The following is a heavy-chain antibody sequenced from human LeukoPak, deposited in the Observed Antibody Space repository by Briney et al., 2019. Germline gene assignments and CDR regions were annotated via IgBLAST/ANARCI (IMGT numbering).Heavy chain of an antibody. CDR1: EFTFSRYW. Sequence: GGSLRLSSVASEFTFSRYWMHWVRQAPGKGLVWVSRIKGDGSSTTYADSVKGRFTISRDNAKNTLYLQMNSLTAEDTAVYYCARGAYCGGDCPLPNSLYWGRGTLVTV. CDR3: ARGAYCGGDCPLPNSLY. D-gene: IGHD2-21*01. J-gene: IGHJ4*02. CDR2: IKGDGSST. V-gene: IGHV3-74*01.